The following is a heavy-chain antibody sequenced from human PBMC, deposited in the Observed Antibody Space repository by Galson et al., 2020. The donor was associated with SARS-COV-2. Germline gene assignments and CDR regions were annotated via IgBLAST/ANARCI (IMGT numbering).Heavy chain of an antibody. V-gene: IGHV1-18*04. CDR2: ISAYNSNT. J-gene: IGHJ4*02. CDR1: GYMFTTYG. Sequence: ASVKVSCKTSGYMFTTYGISWVRQAPGQGLEWMGSISAYNSNTNYAQNVQGRVTMTTDTSTSTAYMELRSLRSDDTAVYYCSRGQQLFDYWGQGTLVTVSS. CDR3: SRGQQLFDY. D-gene: IGHD6-13*01.